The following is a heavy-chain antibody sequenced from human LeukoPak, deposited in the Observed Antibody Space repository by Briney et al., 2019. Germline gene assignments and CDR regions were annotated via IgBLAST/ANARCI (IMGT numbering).Heavy chain of an antibody. CDR1: GFTFDDYA. D-gene: IGHD3-10*01. CDR3: AKDRGPYYYGSGSAFDY. Sequence: GRSLRLSCAASGFTFDDYAMHWVRQAPGKGLEWVSGISWNSGSIGYADSVKGRFTISRDNAKNSLYLQMNSLRAEDTALYYCAKDRGPYYYGSGSAFDYWGQGTLVTVSS. CDR2: ISWNSGSI. J-gene: IGHJ4*02. V-gene: IGHV3-9*01.